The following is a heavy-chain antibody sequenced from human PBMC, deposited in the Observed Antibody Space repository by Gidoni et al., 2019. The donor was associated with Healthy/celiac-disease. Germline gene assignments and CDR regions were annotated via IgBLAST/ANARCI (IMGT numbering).Heavy chain of an antibody. CDR2: IIPIFGTA. CDR3: ARVVTALATPYDAFDI. J-gene: IGHJ3*02. CDR1: GGTFSSYA. V-gene: IGHV1-69*01. Sequence: QVQLVQSGAEVKKPGSSVKVSCKASGGTFSSYAISWVRQAPGQGLEWMGGIIPIFGTANYAQKFQGRVTITADESTSTAYMELSSLRSEDTAVYYCARVVTALATPYDAFDIWGQGTMVTVSS. D-gene: IGHD2-21*02.